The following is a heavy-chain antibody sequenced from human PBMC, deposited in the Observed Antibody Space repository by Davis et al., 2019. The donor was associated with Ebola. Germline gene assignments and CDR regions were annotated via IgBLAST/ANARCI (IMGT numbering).Heavy chain of an antibody. V-gene: IGHV4-61*03. J-gene: IGHJ4*02. Sequence: PSETLSLTCTVSGGSVSSDNYYWSWIRQPPGKGLECIGYIYYSGSTTYNPSLESRVTISVDTSKNHFSLQLNSVTPEDTAVYYCVRGWLRGPFDYWGQGTLVTVSS. CDR3: VRGWLRGPFDY. CDR2: IYYSGST. CDR1: GGSVSSDNYY. D-gene: IGHD5-12*01.